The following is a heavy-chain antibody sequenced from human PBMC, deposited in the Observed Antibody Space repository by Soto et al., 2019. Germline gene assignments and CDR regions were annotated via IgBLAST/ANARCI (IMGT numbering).Heavy chain of an antibody. CDR2: IYPGDSDT. J-gene: IGHJ6*02. D-gene: IGHD2-2*01. CDR1: GYSFTSYW. V-gene: IGHV5-51*01. CDR3: ARYEGSIVVGPAAHKYYYYGMDV. Sequence: LGESLKISCKGSGYSFTSYWIGWVRQMPGKGLEWMGIIYPGDSDTRYSPSFQGQVTISADKSISTAYLQWSSLKASDTAMYYYARYEGSIVVGPAAHKYYYYGMDVWGQGTKVTVSS.